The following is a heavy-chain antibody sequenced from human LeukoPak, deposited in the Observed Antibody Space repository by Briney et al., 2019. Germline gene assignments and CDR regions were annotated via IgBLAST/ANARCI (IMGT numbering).Heavy chain of an antibody. V-gene: IGHV3-33*01. CDR3: ARDYSRNSFDY. CDR1: GFTFSNYD. D-gene: IGHD6-13*01. CDR2: IWYDGINN. Sequence: QPGRSLRLSCAASGFTFSNYDMHWVRQAPGKGLEWVAVIWYDGINNYYADSVKGRFSISRDNSKNALYLQMNSLSAEDTAVYFCARDYSRNSFDYWGQGTLVTVSS. J-gene: IGHJ4*02.